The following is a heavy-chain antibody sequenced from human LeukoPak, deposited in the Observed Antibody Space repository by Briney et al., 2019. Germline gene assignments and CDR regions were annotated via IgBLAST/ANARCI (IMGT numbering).Heavy chain of an antibody. J-gene: IGHJ3*02. CDR1: GVSISSHY. CDR2: ISSIGSA. CDR3: ARDPTTVTKGLDI. D-gene: IGHD4-17*01. Sequence: SETLSFTCTGSGVSISSHYWSWLRQPPGKGLEWIGYISSIGSANYNPSLESRVTISVDTSKNQFSLKLTSVTAADTAVYFCARDPTTVTKGLDIWGQGTMVTVSS. V-gene: IGHV4-59*11.